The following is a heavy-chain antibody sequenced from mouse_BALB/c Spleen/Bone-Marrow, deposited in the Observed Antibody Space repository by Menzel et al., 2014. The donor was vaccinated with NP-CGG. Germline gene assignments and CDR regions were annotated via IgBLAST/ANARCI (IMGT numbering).Heavy chain of an antibody. J-gene: IGHJ3*01. V-gene: IGHV4-1*02. CDR3: AREGIPAWFAY. Sequence: EVQLQESGGGLVQPGGSLKLSCAASGFDFSRYWMSWVRQAPGKGLEWIGEINPDSSTINYTPSLKDKLIISRDDAKNTLYLQMSKVRSEDTALYYCAREGIPAWFAYWGQGTLVTVSA. CDR1: GFDFSRYW. CDR2: INPDSSTI.